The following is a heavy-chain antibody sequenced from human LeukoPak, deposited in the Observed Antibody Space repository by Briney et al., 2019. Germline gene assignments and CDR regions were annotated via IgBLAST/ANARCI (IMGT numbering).Heavy chain of an antibody. J-gene: IGHJ4*02. CDR3: ARDPTDYYGSGSYPSFDY. Sequence: GGSLRLSCAASGFTFSDYYMTWIRQAPGKGLEWVSHISSSGRTIYYADSVKGRFTISRDNAKNSLYLQMNSLRAEDTALYYCARDPTDYYGSGSYPSFDYWGQGTLVTVSS. CDR1: GFTFSDYY. D-gene: IGHD3-10*01. CDR2: ISSSGRTI. V-gene: IGHV3-11*01.